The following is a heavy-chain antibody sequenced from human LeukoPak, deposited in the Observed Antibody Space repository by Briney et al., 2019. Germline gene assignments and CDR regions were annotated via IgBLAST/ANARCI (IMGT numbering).Heavy chain of an antibody. CDR3: ARSGRYSYGGGYYFDY. CDR1: GGSISSYY. CDR2: IYYSGST. D-gene: IGHD5-18*01. J-gene: IGHJ4*02. Sequence: SETLSLTCTVSGGSISSYYWSWIRQPPGKGLEWIGYIYYSGSTNYNPSLKSRVTIPVDTSKNQFSLKLSSVTAADTAVYYCARSGRYSYGGGYYFDYWGQGTLVTVSS. V-gene: IGHV4-59*01.